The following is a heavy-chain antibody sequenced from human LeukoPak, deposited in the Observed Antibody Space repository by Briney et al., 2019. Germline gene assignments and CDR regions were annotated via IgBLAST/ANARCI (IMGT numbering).Heavy chain of an antibody. Sequence: PSETLSLTCAVYGGSFSGYYWSWIRQPPGKGLEWIGEINHSGSTNYNPSLKSRVTISVDTSKNQFSLKLSSVTAADTAVYYCARGRVLAVAGSIDYWGQGTLVTVSS. CDR3: ARGRVLAVAGSIDY. V-gene: IGHV4-34*01. J-gene: IGHJ4*02. CDR1: GGSFSGYY. CDR2: INHSGST. D-gene: IGHD6-19*01.